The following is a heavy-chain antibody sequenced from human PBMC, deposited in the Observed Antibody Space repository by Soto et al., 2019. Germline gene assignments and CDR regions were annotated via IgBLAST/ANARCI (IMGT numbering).Heavy chain of an antibody. CDR1: GGSISSYY. D-gene: IGHD1-26*01. CDR2: IYYSGST. J-gene: IGHJ4*02. V-gene: IGHV4-59*01. Sequence: SETLSLTCTVSGGSISSYYWSWIRQPPGKGLEWIGYIYYSGSTNYNPSLKSRVTISVDTSKNQFSLKLSSVTAADTAVYYCARSSGSYPSAYWGQGTLVPVSS. CDR3: ARSSGSYPSAY.